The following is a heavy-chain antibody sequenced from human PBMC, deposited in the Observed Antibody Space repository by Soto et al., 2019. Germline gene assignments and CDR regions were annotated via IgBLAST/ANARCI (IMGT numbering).Heavy chain of an antibody. Sequence: QVQLQESGPGLVKPSQTLSLTCTVSGGSISSGDYYWSWIRQPPGKGLEWIGYIYYSGSTYYNPSLSSRVTISGDTSQYQFSLKLSSVTAADTAVYYCARGGRWAYAFDIWGQGTIVTASS. V-gene: IGHV4-30-4*01. CDR1: GGSISSGDYY. CDR2: IYYSGST. J-gene: IGHJ3*02. CDR3: ARGGRWAYAFDI.